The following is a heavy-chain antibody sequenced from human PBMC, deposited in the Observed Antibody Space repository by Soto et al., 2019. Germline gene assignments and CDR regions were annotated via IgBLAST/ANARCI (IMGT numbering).Heavy chain of an antibody. CDR3: VAGPDRAKSAY. Sequence: PSGTLSLTCTVSGGSINDYYWSWTRQPPGKGLEWIAYGLRPDYTGYNPSLRNRVTISSDTSKNQFSLRLISVTAADTAVYYCVAGPDRAKSAYWGQGTLVTVSS. CDR1: GGSINDYY. V-gene: IGHV4-59*01. J-gene: IGHJ4*01. CDR2: GLRPDYT.